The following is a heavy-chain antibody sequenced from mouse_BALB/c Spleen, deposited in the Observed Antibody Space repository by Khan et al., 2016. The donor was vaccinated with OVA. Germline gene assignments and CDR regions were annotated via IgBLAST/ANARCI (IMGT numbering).Heavy chain of an antibody. CDR2: INPHIGET. CDR3: TRIYRSDFDY. CDR1: GYSFTGYF. Sequence: VQLQQSGPELVRPGASVKISCKASGYSFTGYFMNWVMQSHGKSLEWIGRINPHIGETFYNERFKDKATLTVEEYSSTAHMERRSLAAEDSAFYYCTRIYRSDFDYWGQGTTLTVSS. J-gene: IGHJ2*01. D-gene: IGHD1-1*01. V-gene: IGHV1-20*02.